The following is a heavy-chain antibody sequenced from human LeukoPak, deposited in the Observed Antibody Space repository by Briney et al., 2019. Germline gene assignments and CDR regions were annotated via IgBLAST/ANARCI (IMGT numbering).Heavy chain of an antibody. CDR3: ARDLGVVVVTAIPRPFDI. J-gene: IGHJ3*02. CDR2: ISAYNGNT. CDR1: GYTFTSYG. Sequence: ASVKVSCKASGYTFTSYGISWVRQAPGQGLEWMGWISAYNGNTNYAQKLQGRVTMTTDTSTSTTYMELRSLRSDDTAVYYCARDLGVVVVTAIPRPFDIWGQGTMVTVSS. V-gene: IGHV1-18*01. D-gene: IGHD2-21*02.